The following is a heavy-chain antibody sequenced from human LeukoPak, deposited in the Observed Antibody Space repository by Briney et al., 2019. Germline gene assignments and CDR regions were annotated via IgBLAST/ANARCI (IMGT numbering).Heavy chain of an antibody. J-gene: IGHJ4*02. CDR2: IYYSGST. CDR1: GGSISSYY. Sequence: SETLSLTCTVSGGSISSYYWSWIRQPPGKGLEWIGYIYYSGSTNYNPSLKRRVTISVDTSKNKFSLKLSSVTAADTAVYYCARGLYYYDSSGSPGLDYWGQGTLVTVSS. V-gene: IGHV4-59*01. CDR3: ARGLYYYDSSGSPGLDY. D-gene: IGHD3-22*01.